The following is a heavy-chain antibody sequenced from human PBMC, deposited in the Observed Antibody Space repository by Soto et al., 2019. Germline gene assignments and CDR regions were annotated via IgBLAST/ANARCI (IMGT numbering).Heavy chain of an antibody. CDR3: ATTILRCLPLDY. Sequence: PADASCKVSGVTLNELSMHWVRQAPGKGLEWMGGLDPEDGETIYAQKFQGRVTMTEDTSTDTAYMELSSLRSEDTALYYCATTILRCLPLDYWGQGSLVTVSS. J-gene: IGHJ4*02. V-gene: IGHV1-24*01. D-gene: IGHD3-9*01. CDR2: LDPEDGET. CDR1: GVTLNELS.